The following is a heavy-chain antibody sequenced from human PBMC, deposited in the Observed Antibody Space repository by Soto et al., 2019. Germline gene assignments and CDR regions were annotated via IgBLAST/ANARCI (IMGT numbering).Heavy chain of an antibody. J-gene: IGHJ4*02. CDR2: TIPNFGTA. Sequence: SVKVSCKASGGTFSSNGISWVRQAPGQGLEWMGGTIPNFGTAHDALKFQGRVTISADESTSTAYMELSSLRAEDMAVYYCARGPGYYFDYWGQGTLVTVSS. CDR3: ARGPGYYFDY. V-gene: IGHV1-69*13. CDR1: GGTFSSNG.